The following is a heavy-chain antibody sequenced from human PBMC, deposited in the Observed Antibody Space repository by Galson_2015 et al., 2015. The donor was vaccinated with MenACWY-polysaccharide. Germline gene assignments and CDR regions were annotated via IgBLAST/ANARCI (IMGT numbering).Heavy chain of an antibody. V-gene: IGHV4-39*01. CDR2: IYYSGST. Sequence: ETLSLTCTVPGGSISSSSYYWGWIRQPPGKGLEWIGSIYYSGSTYYNPSLKSRVTISVATSKNQFSLKLSSVTAADTAVYYCARPRITMVRGANYYYYYMDVWGKGTTVTVSS. CDR1: GGSISSSSYY. D-gene: IGHD3-10*01. CDR3: ARPRITMVRGANYYYYYMDV. J-gene: IGHJ6*03.